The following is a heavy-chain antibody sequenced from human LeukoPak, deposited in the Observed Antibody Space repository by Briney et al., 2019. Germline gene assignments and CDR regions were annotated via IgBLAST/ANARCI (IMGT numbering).Heavy chain of an antibody. D-gene: IGHD2-15*01. CDR2: IYWDDDK. V-gene: IGHV2-5*02. CDR1: GFSLSTSGVG. Sequence: ESGPTLVSPTQTLTLTCTFSGFSLSTSGVGVGWIRQPPGKALVWLALIYWDDDKRYSPSLKTRLTITKDTSKNQVVLKMTNMDPVDTATYYCARSVVAATYFDYWGQGTLVTVSS. J-gene: IGHJ4*02. CDR3: ARSVVAATYFDY.